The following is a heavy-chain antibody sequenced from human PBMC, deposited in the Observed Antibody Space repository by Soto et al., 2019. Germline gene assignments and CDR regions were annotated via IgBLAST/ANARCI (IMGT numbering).Heavy chain of an antibody. CDR1: GYTFTSYG. CDR2: TSAYNGNT. CDR3: ARNGRYSNYFDY. V-gene: IGHV1-18*01. J-gene: IGHJ4*02. Sequence: ASVKVSCKASGYTFTSYGISWVRQAPGQGLEGMGWTSAYNGNTNYAQQLQGRVTMTTDTSTVTAYMELGSLRSDDTAGYYCARNGRYSNYFDYWGQGTLVTVSS. D-gene: IGHD4-4*01.